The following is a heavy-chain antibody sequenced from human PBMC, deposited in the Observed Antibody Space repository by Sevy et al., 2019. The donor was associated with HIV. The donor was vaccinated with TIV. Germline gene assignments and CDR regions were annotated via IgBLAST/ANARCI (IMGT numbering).Heavy chain of an antibody. Sequence: GGSLRRSCAASGFTFSSYWMSWVRQAPGKGLEWVATMKEDGSEKYYVDSVKGRFTISRDNAKNSLYVQMNSLRAEDTAVYYCVREGLGGFSYSLDCWGQGTLVTVSS. J-gene: IGHJ4*02. V-gene: IGHV3-7*01. D-gene: IGHD5-18*01. CDR3: VREGLGGFSYSLDC. CDR1: GFTFSSYW. CDR2: MKEDGSEK.